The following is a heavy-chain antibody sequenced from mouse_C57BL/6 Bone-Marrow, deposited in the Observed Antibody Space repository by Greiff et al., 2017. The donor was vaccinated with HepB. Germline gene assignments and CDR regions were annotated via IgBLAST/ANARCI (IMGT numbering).Heavy chain of an antibody. V-gene: IGHV7-3*01. Sequence: EVKVEESGGGLVQPGGSLSLSCAASGFTFTDYYMSWVRQPPGKALEWLGFIRNKANGYTTEYSASVKGRFTISRDNSQSILYLQMNALRAEDSATYYCASYGSSYAWFAYWGQGTLVTVSA. CDR1: GFTFTDYY. J-gene: IGHJ3*01. D-gene: IGHD1-1*01. CDR3: ASYGSSYAWFAY. CDR2: IRNKANGYTT.